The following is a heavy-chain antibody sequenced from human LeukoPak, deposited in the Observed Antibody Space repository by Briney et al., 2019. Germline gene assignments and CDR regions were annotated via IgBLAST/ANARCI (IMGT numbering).Heavy chain of an antibody. J-gene: IGHJ4*02. V-gene: IGHV3-23*01. Sequence: GGSLRLSCAASGFTFSSYVMSWVRQAPGKGLEWVSAISGSGGSTYYADSVKGRFTISRDNSKYTLYLQVNSLRAEDTAVYYCAKARAGPIMITFGGVIVRWGQGTLVTVSS. D-gene: IGHD3-16*02. CDR1: GFTFSSYV. CDR2: ISGSGGST. CDR3: AKARAGPIMITFGGVIVR.